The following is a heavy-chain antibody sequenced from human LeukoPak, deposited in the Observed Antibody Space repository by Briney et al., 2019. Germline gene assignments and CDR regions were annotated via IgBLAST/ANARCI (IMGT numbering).Heavy chain of an antibody. D-gene: IGHD3-9*01. CDR2: IYYSGST. CDR1: GGSISSSSYY. J-gene: IGHJ4*02. V-gene: IGHV4-39*01. Sequence: PSETLSLTCTVSGGSISSSSYYWGWIRQPPGKGLEWIGSIYYSGSTNYNPSLKSRVTISVDTSKNQFSLKLSSVTAADTAAYYCARHGDGVLRYFDWLGPGDYWGQGTLVTVSS. CDR3: ARHGDGVLRYFDWLGPGDY.